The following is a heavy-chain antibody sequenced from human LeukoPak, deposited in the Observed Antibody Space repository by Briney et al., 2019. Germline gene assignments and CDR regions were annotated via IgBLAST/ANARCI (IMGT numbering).Heavy chain of an antibody. V-gene: IGHV1-18*01. Sequence: GASVTVSCKASGYTFTSYGISWVRQPPGQGLEWVGWISAYNGNTNYAQKLHGRVTMTTDTSTSTAYMELRSLRSAAAAVYYCAREEGCVDIVATIRWYWFDPWGQGTLVTVSS. CDR1: GYTFTSYG. CDR2: ISAYNGNT. CDR3: AREEGCVDIVATIRWYWFDP. J-gene: IGHJ5*02. D-gene: IGHD5-12*01.